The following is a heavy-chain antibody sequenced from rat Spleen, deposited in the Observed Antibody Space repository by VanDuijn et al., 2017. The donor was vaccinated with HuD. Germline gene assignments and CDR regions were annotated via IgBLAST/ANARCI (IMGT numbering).Heavy chain of an antibody. CDR1: GFTLSDYY. V-gene: IGHV5-29*01. D-gene: IGHD1-11*01. CDR2: ITYDGSST. J-gene: IGHJ3*01. Sequence: EVQLVESGGGLVQPGRSLKLSCAASGFTLSDYYMAWVRQAPTKGLEWVATITYDGSSTYYRDSVKGRFTISRDNAKSTLYLQMDSLRFEDTATYYCATRDGGYPGWGQGTLVTVSS. CDR3: ATRDGGYPG.